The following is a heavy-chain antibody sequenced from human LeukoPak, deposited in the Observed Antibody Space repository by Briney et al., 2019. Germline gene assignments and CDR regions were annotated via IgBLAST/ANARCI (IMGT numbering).Heavy chain of an antibody. CDR2: INPNSGGT. CDR1: GYTFIDYY. V-gene: IGHV1-2*02. D-gene: IGHD3-10*01. Sequence: ASVKVSCKASGYTFIDYYVHWVRQAPGQGLEWVGWINPNSGGTNFAQKFQARVTMTRDTSIRTGYMELSRLRSDDTAIYYCAGAYGSGRRDAFDIWGQGTMVTVSS. J-gene: IGHJ3*02. CDR3: AGAYGSGRRDAFDI.